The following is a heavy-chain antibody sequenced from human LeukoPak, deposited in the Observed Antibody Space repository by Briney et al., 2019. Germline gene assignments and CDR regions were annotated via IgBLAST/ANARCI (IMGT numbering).Heavy chain of an antibody. CDR3: ARDTDYDSSGPDAFDI. CDR2: ISYDGSNK. V-gene: IGHV3-30-3*01. D-gene: IGHD3-22*01. J-gene: IGHJ3*02. CDR1: GFPFNTYT. Sequence: QPGRSLRLSCAASGFPFNTYTMHWVRQAPGKGLEWVAVISYDGSNKYYADSVKGRFTISRDNSKNTLYLQMNSLRAGDTAVYYCARDTDYDSSGPDAFDIWGQGTMVTVSS.